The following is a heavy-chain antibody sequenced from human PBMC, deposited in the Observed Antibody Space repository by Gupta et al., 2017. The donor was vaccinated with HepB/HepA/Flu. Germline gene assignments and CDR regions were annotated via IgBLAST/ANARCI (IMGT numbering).Heavy chain of an antibody. V-gene: IGHV4-39*01. CDR3: ARQLGSGWYWDY. J-gene: IGHJ4*02. D-gene: IGHD6-19*01. Sequence: QLQLQESGPGLVKPSETLSLTCTVSGGSISSSSYYRGWIRQPPGKGLEWIGSIYYSGSTYYNPSLKSRVTISVDTSKNQFSLKLSSVTAADTAVYYCARQLGSGWYWDYWGQGTLVTVSS. CDR1: GGSISSSSYY. CDR2: IYYSGST.